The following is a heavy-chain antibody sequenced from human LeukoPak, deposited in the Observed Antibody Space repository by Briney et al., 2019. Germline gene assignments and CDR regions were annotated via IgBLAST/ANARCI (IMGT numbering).Heavy chain of an antibody. CDR3: GRGREAPNSGDSPADS. Sequence: GRSLRLSCAASGFTFNHYPMHWVRQAPGKGLERVAVISYDGSNKYYTDSVKGRFTISRDNSMNTLYLQMNSLRPEDTAWYYCGRGREAPNSGDSPADSWGQGTLVTVSS. D-gene: IGHD2-21*01. CDR2: ISYDGSNK. CDR1: GFTFNHYP. J-gene: IGHJ4*02. V-gene: IGHV3-30*04.